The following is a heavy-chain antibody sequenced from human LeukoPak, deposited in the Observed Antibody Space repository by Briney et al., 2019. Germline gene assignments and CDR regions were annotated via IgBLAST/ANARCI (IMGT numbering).Heavy chain of an antibody. V-gene: IGHV2-5*01. J-gene: IGHJ4*02. CDR1: GFSLNTNAVA. CDR2: IYGNDDK. Sequence: SGPTLVNPTQTLTLTCSFSGFSLNTNAVAVGWIRQPPGKALEWLALIYGNDDKRYSPSLKNRLAITKDTSKNQVVLTMTNMDPVDTATYFCAHRQSSSFDYWGQGTLVTVSS. D-gene: IGHD6-13*01. CDR3: AHRQSSSFDY.